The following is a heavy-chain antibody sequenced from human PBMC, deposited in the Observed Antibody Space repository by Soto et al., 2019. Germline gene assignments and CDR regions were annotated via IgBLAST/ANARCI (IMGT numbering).Heavy chain of an antibody. D-gene: IGHD5-12*01. Sequence: GGSLRLSCAASGFTFRSYAMSWARQAPGKGLEWVSSLLRSGSSTYYADSVKGRFTISSDISANSLYLQMDSLRAEDTAVYYCAKDAVSGNGVWLLDSWGQGTVVTVSS. CDR2: LLRSGSST. CDR1: GFTFRSYA. CDR3: AKDAVSGNGVWLLDS. J-gene: IGHJ5*02. V-gene: IGHV3-23*01.